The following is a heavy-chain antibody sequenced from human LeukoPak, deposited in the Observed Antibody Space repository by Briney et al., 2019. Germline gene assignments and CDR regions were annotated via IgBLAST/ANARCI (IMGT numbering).Heavy chain of an antibody. CDR3: AKDVGPRWIGDPDAFDI. CDR1: GFTFSSYA. CDR2: ISGSGGST. Sequence: GGSLRLSCAASGFTFSSYAMSWVRQAPGKGLEWVSYISGSGGSTYYADSVKGRFTISRDNSKNTLYLQMNSLRAEDTAVYYCAKDVGPRWIGDPDAFDIGGQGPMVTVSS. V-gene: IGHV3-23*01. D-gene: IGHD3-10*01. J-gene: IGHJ3*02.